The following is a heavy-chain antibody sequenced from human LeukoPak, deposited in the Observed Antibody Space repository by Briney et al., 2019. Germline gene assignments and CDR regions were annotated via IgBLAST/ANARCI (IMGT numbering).Heavy chain of an antibody. V-gene: IGHV4-28*01. CDR1: GYSISSSNW. CDR2: IYYSGST. D-gene: IGHD1-26*01. CDR3: ARTQSRSYYVFDY. J-gene: IGHJ4*02. Sequence: SETLSLTCAVSGYSISSSNWWGWIRQPPGKGLEWIGYIYYSGSTYYNPSLKSRVTMSVDTSKNQFSLKLSSVTAVDTAVYYCARTQSRSYYVFDYWGQGTLVTVSS.